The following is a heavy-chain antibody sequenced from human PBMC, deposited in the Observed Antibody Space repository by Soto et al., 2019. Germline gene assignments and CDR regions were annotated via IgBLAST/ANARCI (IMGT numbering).Heavy chain of an antibody. J-gene: IGHJ6*03. Sequence: QVQLVQSGAEVKKPGASVKVSCNASGYTFTSYGISWVRQAPGQGLEWMGCISAYNGNTNYAQKLQGRVTMPTDTAASTGDMGLRSLISDGTAVYYCAISTYYDFWSGYFGGCVVDYYYRDVWCKGTTVTVS. CDR3: AISTYYDFWSGYFGGCVVDYYYRDV. V-gene: IGHV1-18*01. CDR1: GYTFTSYG. CDR2: ISAYNGNT. D-gene: IGHD3-3*01.